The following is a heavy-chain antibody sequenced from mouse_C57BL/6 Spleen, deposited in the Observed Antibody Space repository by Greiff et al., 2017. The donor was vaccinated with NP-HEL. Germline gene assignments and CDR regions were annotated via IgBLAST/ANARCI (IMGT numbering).Heavy chain of an antibody. J-gene: IGHJ1*03. D-gene: IGHD1-1*01. CDR2: IDPNSGGT. V-gene: IGHV1-72*01. CDR3: AREGDYYGSSYWYFDV. Sequence: VQLQQPGAELVKPGASVKLSCKASGYTFTSYWMHWVKQRPGRGLEWIGRIDPNSGGTKYNEKFKSKATLTVDKPSITAYMQLSSLTSEDSAVYYCAREGDYYGSSYWYFDVWGTGTTVTVSS. CDR1: GYTFTSYW.